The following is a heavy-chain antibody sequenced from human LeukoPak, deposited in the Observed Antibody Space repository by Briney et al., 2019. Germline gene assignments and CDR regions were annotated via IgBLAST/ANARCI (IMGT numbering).Heavy chain of an antibody. D-gene: IGHD3-3*01. V-gene: IGHV3-23*01. CDR3: AKSGDRWSHFDY. CDR2: IYNNGDKT. CDR1: GLTFINHS. J-gene: IGHJ4*02. Sequence: GGSLRLSCSASGLTFINHSMKLIRQAPGKVLQSVADIYNNGDKTYYTDSVKGRFTISRDNSKNTLYLQMNSLRAEDTALYYCAKSGDRWSHFDYWGQGTVVTVSS.